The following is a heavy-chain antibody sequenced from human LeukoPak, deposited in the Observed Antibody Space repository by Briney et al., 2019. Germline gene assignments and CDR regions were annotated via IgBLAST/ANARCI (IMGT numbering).Heavy chain of an antibody. CDR3: ARAHYDSSGYSLHFGY. CDR2: INHSGST. J-gene: IGHJ4*02. Sequence: SETLSLTCTVSGGSISSYYWSWIRQPPGKGLEWIGEINHSGSTNYNPSLKSRVTISVDTSKNQFSLKLSSVTAADTAVYYCARAHYDSSGYSLHFGYWGQGTLVTVSS. CDR1: GGSISSYY. V-gene: IGHV4-34*01. D-gene: IGHD3-22*01.